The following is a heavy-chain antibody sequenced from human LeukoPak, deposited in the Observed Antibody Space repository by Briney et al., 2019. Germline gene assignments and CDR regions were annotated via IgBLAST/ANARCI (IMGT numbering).Heavy chain of an antibody. D-gene: IGHD6-19*01. J-gene: IGHJ4*02. CDR2: IRSKAYGGTT. CDR1: GFTFGDYA. Sequence: PGGSLRLSCTASGFTFGDYAMSWVRQAPGKGLEWVGFIRSKAYGGTTEYAASVKGRFTISRDDSKSIAYLQMNSLKTEDTAVYYCTRDRSSSGWYLDYWGQGTLVTVSS. CDR3: TRDRSSSGWYLDY. V-gene: IGHV3-49*04.